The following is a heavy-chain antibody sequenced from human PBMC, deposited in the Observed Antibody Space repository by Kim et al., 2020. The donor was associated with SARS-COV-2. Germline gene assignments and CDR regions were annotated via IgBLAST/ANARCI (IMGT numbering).Heavy chain of an antibody. Sequence: GGSLRLSCAASGFTFRDYYMSWLRQAPGKGLEWISCISSTATTIYYADSVKGRFTISRDNAENSLYLQMNSLRGEDTAMYYCARHTYYYDGSGSTWGQGT. CDR1: GFTFRDYY. V-gene: IGHV3-11*01. D-gene: IGHD3-22*01. CDR3: ARHTYYYDGSGST. CDR2: ISSTATTI. J-gene: IGHJ5*02.